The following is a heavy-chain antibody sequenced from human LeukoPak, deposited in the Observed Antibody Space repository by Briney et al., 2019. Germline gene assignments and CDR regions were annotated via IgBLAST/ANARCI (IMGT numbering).Heavy chain of an antibody. J-gene: IGHJ4*02. Sequence: PGGSLRLSCAASGFTVSSNYMSWVRQAPGKGLEWVSVIYSGGSTYYADSVKGRFTISRDNAKNTLYLQMNSLRVEDTAVYYCARDQDGVGATIDYWGQGTLVTVSS. CDR1: GFTVSSNY. V-gene: IGHV3-53*01. CDR2: IYSGGST. CDR3: ARDQDGVGATIDY. D-gene: IGHD1-26*01.